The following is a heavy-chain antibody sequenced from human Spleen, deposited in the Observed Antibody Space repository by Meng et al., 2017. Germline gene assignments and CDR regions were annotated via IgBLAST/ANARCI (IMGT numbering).Heavy chain of an antibody. CDR3: ARGPITETHDFDS. J-gene: IGHJ4*02. CDR2: IKHSGST. Sequence: QWHLEQWGAGLLKPSETLSLTCAVYGGSLSGYYWSWLRQTPGRGLEWIGQIKHSGSTIYNPSLKSRVTISLDTSNNHFSLKLNSVTAADTAVYFCARGPITETHDFDSWGQGTLVTVSS. CDR1: GGSLSGYY. D-gene: IGHD4-17*01. V-gene: IGHV4-34*02.